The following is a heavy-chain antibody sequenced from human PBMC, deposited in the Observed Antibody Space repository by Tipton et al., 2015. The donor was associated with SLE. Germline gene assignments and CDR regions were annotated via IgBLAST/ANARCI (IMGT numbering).Heavy chain of an antibody. V-gene: IGHV3-66*01. D-gene: IGHD3-16*01. J-gene: IGHJ6*02. Sequence: SLRLSCAASGFTFSTYYMSWVRQPPGKGPQWVPVINNGGGTDYADSVKDRFVISRDTSKNTLYLQMNSLRAEDTAVYYCAREYYFGLDVWGHGTTVTVSS. CDR3: AREYYFGLDV. CDR1: GFTFSTYY. CDR2: INNGGGT.